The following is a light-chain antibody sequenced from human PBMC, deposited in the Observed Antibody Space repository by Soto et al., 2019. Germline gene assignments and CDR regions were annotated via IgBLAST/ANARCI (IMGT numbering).Light chain of an antibody. J-gene: IGKJ4*01. CDR3: LHHNSFPLA. CDR2: AAS. Sequence: DIQMTQSPSAMSASVGDRVTITCRASQGINNYLVWFQQKPGKVPKRLISAASSLQGGVPSRFSGSGFGTEFTLTISNLRPEDFATYYCLHHNSFPLAFGGGTKVDIK. CDR1: QGINNY. V-gene: IGKV1-17*03.